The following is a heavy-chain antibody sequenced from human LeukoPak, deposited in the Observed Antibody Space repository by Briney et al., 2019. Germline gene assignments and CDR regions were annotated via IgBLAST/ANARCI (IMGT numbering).Heavy chain of an antibody. D-gene: IGHD3-22*01. CDR3: ARAAYYYDSSGELDY. Sequence: ASVKVSCTASGYTFTSYAMHWVRQAPGQRLEWMGWINAGNGNTKYSQKFQGRVTITRDTSASTAYMELSSLRSEDTAVYYCARAAYYYDSSGELDYWGQGTLVTVSS. CDR2: INAGNGNT. CDR1: GYTFTSYA. J-gene: IGHJ4*02. V-gene: IGHV1-3*01.